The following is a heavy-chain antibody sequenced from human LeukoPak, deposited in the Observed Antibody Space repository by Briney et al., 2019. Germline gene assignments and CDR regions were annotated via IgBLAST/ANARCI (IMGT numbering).Heavy chain of an antibody. CDR3: AKDHSSSSGNWFDP. CDR2: LSGSGITT. D-gene: IGHD6-13*01. V-gene: IGHV3-23*01. CDR1: GFTFSNSA. Sequence: GGSLRLSCAASGFTFSNSAMSWVRQAPGKGLEWVSTLSGSGITTYYADSVKGRFTISRDNSKNTLYLQMNSLRAEDTAVYYCAKDHSSSSGNWFDPWGQGTLVTVSS. J-gene: IGHJ5*02.